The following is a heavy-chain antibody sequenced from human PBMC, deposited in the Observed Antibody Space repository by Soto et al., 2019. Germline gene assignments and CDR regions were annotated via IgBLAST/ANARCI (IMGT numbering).Heavy chain of an antibody. D-gene: IGHD3-10*01. CDR1: GFALNDARMG. J-gene: IGHJ5*02. Sequence: QVTFKESGPVLVKPTETLTLTCTVSGFALNDARMGVSCIRQPPGKALEWLAHIFSNDAKFYNPALKSRLTISKDTSKSQVVLTMTDMDPVDTATYYCARILEITMIRGPWGQGTLVTVSS. CDR3: ARILEITMIRGP. CDR2: IFSNDAK. V-gene: IGHV2-26*01.